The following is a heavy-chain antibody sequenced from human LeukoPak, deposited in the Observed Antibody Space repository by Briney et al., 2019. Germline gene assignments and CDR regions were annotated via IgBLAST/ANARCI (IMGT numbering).Heavy chain of an antibody. J-gene: IGHJ4*02. Sequence: PGGSLRLSCTGSGFMFDDYALTWVRQAPGKGLEWISFIRSKGYSGTTDYAASVKGRFTISRDDSKGVLYLQMNSLKTDDTAVYFCTGNRGGQLPFDYWGRGTQVTVSS. CDR1: GFMFDDYA. V-gene: IGHV3-49*04. D-gene: IGHD1-1*01. CDR2: IRSKGYSGTT. CDR3: TGNRGGQLPFDY.